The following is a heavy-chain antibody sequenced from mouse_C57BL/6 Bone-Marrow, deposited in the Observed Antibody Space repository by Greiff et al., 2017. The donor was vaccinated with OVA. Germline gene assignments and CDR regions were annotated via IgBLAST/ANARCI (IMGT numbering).Heavy chain of an antibody. CDR1: GYTFTSYW. D-gene: IGHD1-1*01. CDR2: IHHNSGST. CDR3: ARYYYGSYWYFDV. Sequence: QVQLQQPGAELVKPGASVKLSCKASGYTFTSYWMHWVKQRPGQGLEWIGMIHHNSGSTNYNEKFKSKATLTVDKSSSTAYMQLSSLTSEDSAVYYCARYYYGSYWYFDVWGTGTTVTVSS. V-gene: IGHV1-64*01. J-gene: IGHJ1*03.